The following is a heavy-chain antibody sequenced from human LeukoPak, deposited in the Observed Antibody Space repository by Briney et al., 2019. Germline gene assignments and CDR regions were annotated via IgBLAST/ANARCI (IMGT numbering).Heavy chain of an antibody. Sequence: GGSLRLSCGVSGFTFSSYSMSWVRQAPGKGLEWVGRIRSKTDGGTTDYATPVKGRFIISRDDSKNTLYLEMNSLKTEDTAVYYCTTQTLWGQGTLATVSS. V-gene: IGHV3-15*01. CDR1: GFTFSSYS. CDR3: TTQTL. J-gene: IGHJ4*02. CDR2: IRSKTDGGTT.